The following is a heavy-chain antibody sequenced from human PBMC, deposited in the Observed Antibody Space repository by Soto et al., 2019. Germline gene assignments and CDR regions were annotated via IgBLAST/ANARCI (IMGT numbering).Heavy chain of an antibody. D-gene: IGHD3-10*01. CDR2: ISSSSSYT. V-gene: IGHV3-11*06. Sequence: QVQLVESGGGLVKPGGSLRLSCAASGFTFSDYYMSWIRQAPGKGLEWVSYISSSSSYTNDADSVKGRFTISRDNAKNSLYLQMNSLRAEDTAVYYCARGWFGELSHFDYWGQGTLVTVSS. J-gene: IGHJ4*02. CDR3: ARGWFGELSHFDY. CDR1: GFTFSDYY.